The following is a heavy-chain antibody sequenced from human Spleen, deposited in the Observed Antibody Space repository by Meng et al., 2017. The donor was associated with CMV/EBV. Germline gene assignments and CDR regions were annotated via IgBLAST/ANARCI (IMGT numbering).Heavy chain of an antibody. Sequence: GESLKISCKGSGYSFTTYWIGWVRQMPGKGLEWMGIIYIGDSDTRYSPSFQGQVTISADKSINTAYLQWSSLKASESAMYYCARLGMYNYDSSGYYPDYWGQGTLVTVSS. J-gene: IGHJ4*02. V-gene: IGHV5-51*01. D-gene: IGHD3-22*01. CDR2: IYIGDSDT. CDR1: GYSFTTYW. CDR3: ARLGMYNYDSSGYYPDY.